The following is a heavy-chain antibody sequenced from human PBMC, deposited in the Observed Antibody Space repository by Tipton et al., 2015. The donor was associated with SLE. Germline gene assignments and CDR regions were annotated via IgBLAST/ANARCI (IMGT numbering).Heavy chain of an antibody. V-gene: IGHV4-61*02. J-gene: IGHJ6*03. CDR3: ARGGAGITMVRGATYYYYYMDV. D-gene: IGHD3-10*01. CDR2: VYTRGST. CDR1: GGSISSGNYY. Sequence: TLSLTCTVSGGSISSGNYYWTWIRQPAGKGLDWIGRVYTRGSTNYNPSLKSRVAMAVDTYKNQFSLKLSSVTAAATAVYYCARGGAGITMVRGATYYYYYMDVWGKGTTVTVSS.